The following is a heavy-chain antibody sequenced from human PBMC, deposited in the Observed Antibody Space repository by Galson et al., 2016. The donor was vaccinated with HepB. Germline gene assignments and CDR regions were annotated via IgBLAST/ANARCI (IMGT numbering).Heavy chain of an antibody. D-gene: IGHD4-11*01. J-gene: IGHJ4*02. V-gene: IGHV1-18*01. Sequence: SVKVSCKASGYTFSRYGISWVRQAPGQGLEWLGWISAYKGDTNYAQSLQGRVTVTTDTSASTVYMDLRSLRSDDTAVYYCARDVQFRFDYWGQGTLVAVSS. CDR3: ARDVQFRFDY. CDR2: ISAYKGDT. CDR1: GYTFSRYG.